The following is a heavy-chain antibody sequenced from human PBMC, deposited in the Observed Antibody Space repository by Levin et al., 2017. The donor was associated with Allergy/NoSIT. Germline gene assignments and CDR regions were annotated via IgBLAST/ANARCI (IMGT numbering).Heavy chain of an antibody. D-gene: IGHD2-15*01. CDR3: TMTYTHCSSCRPTTADN. CDR1: GFTFSTYA. J-gene: IGHJ4*02. V-gene: IGHV3-23*01. CDR2: VSGNGGNT. Sequence: GESLKIPCAASGFTFSTYAMSWVRQAPGKGLEWVSGVSGNGGNTYYADSVKGRFTISKDNSKNTLYLQMNSLRDEDTAVYYCTMTYTHCSSCRPTTADNWGQGTLVTVSS.